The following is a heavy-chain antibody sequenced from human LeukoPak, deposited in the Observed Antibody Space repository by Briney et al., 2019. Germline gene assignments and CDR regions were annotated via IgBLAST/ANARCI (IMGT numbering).Heavy chain of an antibody. CDR3: ARVLYPYYYGSGSYTGYYYMDV. J-gene: IGHJ6*03. V-gene: IGHV4-30-4*07. D-gene: IGHD3-10*01. CDR1: GGSISSGGYS. Sequence: SETLSLTCAVSGGSISSGGYSWSWIRQPPGKGLEWIGYIYYSGSTYYNPSLKSRVTISVDTSKNQFSLKLSSVTAADTAVYYCARVLYPYYYGSGSYTGYYYMDVWGKGTTVTISS. CDR2: IYYSGST.